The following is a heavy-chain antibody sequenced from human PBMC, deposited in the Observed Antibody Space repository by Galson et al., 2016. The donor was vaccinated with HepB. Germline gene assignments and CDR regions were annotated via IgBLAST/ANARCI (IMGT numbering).Heavy chain of an antibody. CDR1: GGSVSSGSYY. CDR2: ILYSGNT. CDR3: ARARYSSGSYNWFDP. J-gene: IGHJ5*02. Sequence: SETLSLTCTVSGGSVSSGSYYWSWVRQPPGKALEWIGYILYSGNTNYNPSLWSRVTISLDTSRNQFSLNLRSVTAADTAVYYCARARYSSGSYNWFDPWGQGTLVTVSS. V-gene: IGHV4-61*01. D-gene: IGHD6-19*01.